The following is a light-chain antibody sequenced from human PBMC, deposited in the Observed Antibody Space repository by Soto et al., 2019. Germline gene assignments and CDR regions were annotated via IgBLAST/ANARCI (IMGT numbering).Light chain of an antibody. CDR3: QQYGNSPRT. J-gene: IGKJ1*01. Sequence: EIVLTQSPDTLSLSPGKRATLSCRASQSISSDYLAWYQQKPGQAPRLLIYGASNRATGIPDRFSGSGSGTDFTLTISRLEPEDFAVYYCQQYGNSPRTFGQGTKVDIK. V-gene: IGKV3-20*01. CDR1: QSISSDY. CDR2: GAS.